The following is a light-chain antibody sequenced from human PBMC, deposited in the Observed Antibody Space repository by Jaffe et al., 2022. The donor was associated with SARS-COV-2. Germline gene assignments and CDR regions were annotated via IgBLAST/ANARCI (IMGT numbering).Light chain of an antibody. J-gene: IGKJ2*01. V-gene: IGKV3-20*01. Sequence: EIVLTQSPGTLSLSPGERATLSCRASQSISSSYLAWYQQKPGQAPRLLIYSASSRATGIPDRFSGSGSGTDFTLTINRLELEDFAVYYCQQYGTSPLYTFGQGTKLEIK. CDR3: QQYGTSPLYT. CDR1: QSISSSY. CDR2: SAS.